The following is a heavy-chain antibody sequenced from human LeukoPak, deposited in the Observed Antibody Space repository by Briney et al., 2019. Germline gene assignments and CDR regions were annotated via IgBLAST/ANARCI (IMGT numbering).Heavy chain of an antibody. D-gene: IGHD1-14*01. Sequence: ASVKVSCKASGYTFTGYYMHWVRQAPGQGLECMGWINPNSGGRNYAQKFQGWVTMTRDTSISTAYMELSRLRSDDTAVYYCARGGIPEPYTNWFHPWGQGTLVTGSS. CDR1: GYTFTGYY. CDR2: INPNSGGR. CDR3: ARGGIPEPYTNWFHP. V-gene: IGHV1-2*04. J-gene: IGHJ5*02.